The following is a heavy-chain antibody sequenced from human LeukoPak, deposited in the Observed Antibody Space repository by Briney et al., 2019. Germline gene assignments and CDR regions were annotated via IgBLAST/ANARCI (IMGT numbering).Heavy chain of an antibody. CDR2: IYHSGST. V-gene: IGHV4-38-2*01. J-gene: IGHJ2*01. CDR1: GYFISTGSF. Sequence: SETLSLTCAVSGYFISTGSFWGWIRQPPGKGLEWIGAIYHSGSTYYNPSLKSRVTLSVDTSRNQFSLKMGSVTAADTALYYCARRERGTSYFDFWGRGTLVTVSS. D-gene: IGHD1-1*01. CDR3: ARRERGTSYFDF.